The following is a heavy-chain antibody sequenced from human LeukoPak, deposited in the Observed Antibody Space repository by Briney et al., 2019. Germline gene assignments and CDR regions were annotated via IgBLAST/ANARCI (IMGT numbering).Heavy chain of an antibody. J-gene: IGHJ4*02. V-gene: IGHV3-53*01. Sequence: GGSLRLSCAASGFTFGSYAMSWVRQAPGKGLEWVSVIYSGGSTYYADSVKGRFTISRDNSKNTLYLQMNSLRAEDTAVYYCAREPPWGYGGNSVDGYWGQGTLVTVSS. D-gene: IGHD4-23*01. CDR1: GFTFGSYA. CDR2: IYSGGST. CDR3: AREPPWGYGGNSVDGY.